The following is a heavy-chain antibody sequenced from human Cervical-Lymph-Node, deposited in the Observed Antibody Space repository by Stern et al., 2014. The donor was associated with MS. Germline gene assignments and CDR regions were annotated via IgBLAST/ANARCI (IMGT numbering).Heavy chain of an antibody. J-gene: IGHJ6*02. CDR3: AQGWELGYDYYYYGMDV. CDR2: INAGNGNT. V-gene: IGHV1-3*01. CDR1: GYTFPSYA. D-gene: IGHD1-26*01. Sequence: QVQLVQSGAEVKKPGASVKVSCKASGYTFPSYAMHWVRQAPGQRLEWMGWINAGNGNTKYSQKFQGRVTITRDTSASTAYMELSSLRSEDTAVYYCAQGWELGYDYYYYGMDVWGQGTTVTVSS.